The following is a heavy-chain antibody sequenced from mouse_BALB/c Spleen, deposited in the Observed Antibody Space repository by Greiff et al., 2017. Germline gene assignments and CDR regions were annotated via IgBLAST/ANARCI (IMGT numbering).Heavy chain of an antibody. Sequence: QVQLQQSGPGLVQPSQSLSITCTVSGFSLTSYGVHWVRQSPGKGLEWLGVIWSGGSTDYNAAFISRLSISKDNSKSQVFFKMNSLQADDTAIYYCARNGGFDYYGSSHWYFDVWGAGTTVTVSS. D-gene: IGHD1-1*01. V-gene: IGHV2-4-1*01. CDR2: IWSGGST. CDR3: ARNGGFDYYGSSHWYFDV. J-gene: IGHJ1*01. CDR1: GFSLTSYG.